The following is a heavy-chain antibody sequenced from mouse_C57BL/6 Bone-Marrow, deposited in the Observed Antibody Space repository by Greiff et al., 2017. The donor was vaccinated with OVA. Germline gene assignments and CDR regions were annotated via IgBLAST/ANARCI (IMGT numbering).Heavy chain of an antibody. CDR3: ARGDPYERAFDV. J-gene: IGHJ1*03. V-gene: IGHV3-1*01. Sequence: EVQLQESGPGMVKPSQSLSLTCTVTGYSITSGYDWHWIRHFPGNKLEWMGYISYSGSTNYNPSLKSRISITHDTSKNHFFLKLNSVTTEDTATYYCARGDPYERAFDVWGTGTTVTVSS. D-gene: IGHD2-14*01. CDR1: GYSITSGYD. CDR2: ISYSGST.